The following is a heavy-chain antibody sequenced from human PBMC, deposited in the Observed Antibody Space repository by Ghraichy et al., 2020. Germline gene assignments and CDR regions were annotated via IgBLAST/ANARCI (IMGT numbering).Heavy chain of an antibody. CDR1: GGSISSSSYY. Sequence: SETPSLTCTVSGGSISSSSYYWGWIRQPPGKGLEWIGSIYYSGSTYYNPSLKSRVTISVDTSKNQFSLKLSSVTAADTAVYYCARPRGASSTSFLDAFDIWGQGTMVTVSS. V-gene: IGHV4-39*01. CDR3: ARPRGASSTSFLDAFDI. D-gene: IGHD2-2*01. CDR2: IYYSGST. J-gene: IGHJ3*02.